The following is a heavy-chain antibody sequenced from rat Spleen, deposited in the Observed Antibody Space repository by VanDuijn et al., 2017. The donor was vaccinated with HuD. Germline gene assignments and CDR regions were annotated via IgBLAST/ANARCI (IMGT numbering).Heavy chain of an antibody. Sequence: EVQLVESGGDLVQPGRSLKLSCAASGFTFSDYNMAWVRQDPKKGLEWVATISYAGSGTYYRDSVKVRFTISRDNAKTTLYLQMDSLRSEDTATYYCARPSYGYPFAYWGQGTLVTVSS. CDR1: GFTFSDYN. J-gene: IGHJ3*01. CDR2: ISYAGSGT. V-gene: IGHV5-7*01. CDR3: ARPSYGYPFAY. D-gene: IGHD1-7*01.